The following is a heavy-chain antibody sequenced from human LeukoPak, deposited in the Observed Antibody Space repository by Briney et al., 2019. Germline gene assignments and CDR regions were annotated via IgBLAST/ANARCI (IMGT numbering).Heavy chain of an antibody. V-gene: IGHV4-31*03. Sequence: SQTLSLTCTVSGGSISSGGYYWSWIRQHPGKGLEWIGYIYYSGSTYYNPSLKSRVTISVDTSKNQFSLKLSSVTAADTAVYYCARDRAPNCSGGSCPLSYGMDVWGRGTTVTVSS. J-gene: IGHJ6*02. D-gene: IGHD2-15*01. CDR1: GGSISSGGYY. CDR3: ARDRAPNCSGGSCPLSYGMDV. CDR2: IYYSGST.